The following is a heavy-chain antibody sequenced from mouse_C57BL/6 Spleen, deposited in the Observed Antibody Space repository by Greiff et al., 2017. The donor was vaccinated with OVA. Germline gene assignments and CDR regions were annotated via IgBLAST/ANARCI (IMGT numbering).Heavy chain of an antibody. Sequence: EVQLVESGGGLVKPGGSLKLSCAASGFTFSDYGMHWVRQAPEKGLEWVAYISSGSSTIYYADTVKGRFTISRDNAKNTLFLQMTSLRSEDTAMYYCARGGSSSYYFDYWGKGTTLTVSS. D-gene: IGHD1-1*01. V-gene: IGHV5-17*01. J-gene: IGHJ2*01. CDR1: GFTFSDYG. CDR3: ARGGSSSYYFDY. CDR2: ISSGSSTI.